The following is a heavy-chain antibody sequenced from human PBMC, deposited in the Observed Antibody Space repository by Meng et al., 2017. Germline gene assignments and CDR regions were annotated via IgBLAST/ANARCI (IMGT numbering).Heavy chain of an antibody. Sequence: SETLSLTCAVYGGSFSGYYWSWIRQPPGKGLEWIGEINHSGSTNYNPSLKSRVTISVDTSKNQFSLKLSSVTAADTAVYYCARDRRRYYYDSSGYYGRYYFDYWGHGTPVT. CDR2: INHSGST. J-gene: IGHJ4*01. CDR3: ARDRRRYYYDSSGYYGRYYFDY. CDR1: GGSFSGYY. D-gene: IGHD3-22*01. V-gene: IGHV4-34*01.